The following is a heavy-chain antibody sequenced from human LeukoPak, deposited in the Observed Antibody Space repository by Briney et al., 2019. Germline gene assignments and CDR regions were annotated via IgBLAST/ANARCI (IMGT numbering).Heavy chain of an antibody. CDR3: ARGVVYPTWSGPHWSDY. J-gene: IGHJ4*02. V-gene: IGHV3-7*01. Sequence: GGSLRLSWAASGFTFSSYWMSWVRQAPGKGPEWVAHIKQDASQEDHVDSVKGRFTISRDNAKNSLYLQMNSLRAEDTAVYYCARGVVYPTWSGPHWSDYWGQGTLVTVSS. CDR1: GFTFSSYW. CDR2: IKQDASQE. D-gene: IGHD3-3*01.